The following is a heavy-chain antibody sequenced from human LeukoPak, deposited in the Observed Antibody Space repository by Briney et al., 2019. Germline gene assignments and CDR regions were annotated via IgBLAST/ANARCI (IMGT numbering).Heavy chain of an antibody. J-gene: IGHJ3*02. CDR1: GYTFGTSS. V-gene: IGHV1-18*01. CDR3: TRVRNSDNWWGAFDI. D-gene: IGHD1-1*01. CDR2: ISPNSGNT. Sequence: ASVNVSCKAFGYTFGTSSISWVRQAPGQRPEWMGWISPNSGNTHYAQGVQGRVTMTTDTSRSTAYMELRSLRFDDTAMYYCTRVRNSDNWWGAFDIWGQGTMVTVS.